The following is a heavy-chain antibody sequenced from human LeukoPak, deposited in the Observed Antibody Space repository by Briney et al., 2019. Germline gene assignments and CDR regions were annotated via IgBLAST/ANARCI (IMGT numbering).Heavy chain of an antibody. D-gene: IGHD3-10*01. CDR2: IYSGGAA. CDR1: GFTVSSNY. V-gene: IGHV3-53*01. CDR3: ARGGYDSGSYYKGPLYYFDY. J-gene: IGHJ4*02. Sequence: GGSLRLSCAASGFTVSSNYMSWVRQAPGRGLEWVSVIYSGGAAYYTDSVKGRFTISRDNSKNTLYLQMNSLRAEDTAVYYCARGGYDSGSYYKGPLYYFDYWGQGTLVTVSS.